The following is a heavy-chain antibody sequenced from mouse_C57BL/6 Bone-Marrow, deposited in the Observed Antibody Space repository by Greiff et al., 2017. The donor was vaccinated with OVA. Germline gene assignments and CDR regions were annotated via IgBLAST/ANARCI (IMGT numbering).Heavy chain of an antibody. D-gene: IGHD2-4*01. CDR2: ISNLAYSI. V-gene: IGHV5-15*01. CDR3: ARLGDYDGDYYAMDY. CDR1: GFTFSDYG. J-gene: IGHJ4*01. Sequence: EVQRVESGGGLVQPGGSLKLSCAASGFTFSDYGMAWVRQAPRKGPEWVAFISNLAYSIYYADTVTGRFTISRENAKNTLYLEMSSLKSEDTAMYYYARLGDYDGDYYAMDYWGQGTSVTVSS.